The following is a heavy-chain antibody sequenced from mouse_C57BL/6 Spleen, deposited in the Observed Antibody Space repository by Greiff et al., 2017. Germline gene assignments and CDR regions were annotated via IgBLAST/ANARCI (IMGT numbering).Heavy chain of an antibody. J-gene: IGHJ4*01. CDR1: GYAFTNYL. CDR3: AKGVRGDAMDY. CDR2: INPGSGGT. Sequence: QVQLQQSGAELVRPGTSVKVSCKASGYAFTNYLIEWVKQRPGQGLEWIGVINPGSGGTNYNEKFKGKATLTADKSSSTAYMQLSSLTSEDSAVYCCAKGVRGDAMDYWGQGTSVTVSS. D-gene: IGHD2-14*01. V-gene: IGHV1-54*01.